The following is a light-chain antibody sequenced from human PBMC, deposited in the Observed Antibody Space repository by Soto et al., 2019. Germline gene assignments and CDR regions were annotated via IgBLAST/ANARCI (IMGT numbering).Light chain of an antibody. J-gene: IGKJ2*01. Sequence: DIPMTQSPSSLSASVGDRVTITCQASQDIANYLNWYQQKPGKAPKVLIYDASTLETGVPPRFSGSVSGTDFTLTISSLQPEDIATYYCQQYDNFPYTFGQGTKLEIK. CDR1: QDIANY. V-gene: IGKV1-33*01. CDR2: DAS. CDR3: QQYDNFPYT.